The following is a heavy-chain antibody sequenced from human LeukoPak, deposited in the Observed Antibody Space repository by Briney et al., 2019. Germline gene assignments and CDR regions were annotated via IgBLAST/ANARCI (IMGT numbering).Heavy chain of an antibody. J-gene: IGHJ4*02. D-gene: IGHD3-10*01. V-gene: IGHV3-21*01. CDR2: ISSSSSYI. CDR1: GFTFSSYS. CDR3: GRDPALVRGVLALDY. Sequence: AGGSLRLSCAASGFTFSSYSMNWVRQAPGKGLEWVSSISSSSSYIYYADSVKGRFTISRDNAKNSLYLQMNSLRAEDTAVYYCGRDPALVRGVLALDYWGQGTLVTVSS.